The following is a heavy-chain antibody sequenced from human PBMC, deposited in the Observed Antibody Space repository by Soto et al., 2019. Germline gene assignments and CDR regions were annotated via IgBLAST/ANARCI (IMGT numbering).Heavy chain of an antibody. V-gene: IGHV3-73*01. D-gene: IGHD4-4*01. J-gene: IGHJ6*02. CDR2: IRSKANNYAT. CDR1: GFSFSHYW. Sequence: GGSLRLSCAASGFSFSHYWMHWVRQAPGKGLVWVGRIRSKANNYATAYAASVKGRFTISRDDSKNTAYLQMNSLKTEDTAVYYCTGGENDYNYYYYYPMDIWGQGTTVTVSS. CDR3: TGGENDYNYYYYYPMDI.